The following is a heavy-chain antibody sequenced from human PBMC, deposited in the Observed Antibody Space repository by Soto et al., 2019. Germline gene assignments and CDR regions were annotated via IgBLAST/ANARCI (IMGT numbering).Heavy chain of an antibody. V-gene: IGHV3-53*01. J-gene: IGHJ3*02. Sequence: EMQLVEPGGGLIHPGGSLRLSCAASGFTVSSDHMSWVRQAPGKGLEWISVMYYGGTTYYADSVQGRFTVSRDSSKNTLYLQMNDLRADDTAVYYCAREAAGFDIWGQGTMVTVSS. CDR2: MYYGGTT. CDR1: GFTVSSDH. CDR3: AREAAGFDI. D-gene: IGHD6-13*01.